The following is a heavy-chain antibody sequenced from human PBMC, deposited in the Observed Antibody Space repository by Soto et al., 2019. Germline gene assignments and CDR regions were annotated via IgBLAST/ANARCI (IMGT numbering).Heavy chain of an antibody. J-gene: IGHJ5*02. D-gene: IGHD3-10*01. CDR1: GGSIISTISY. Sequence: SETLSLTCTVSGGSIISTISYWGWIRQPPGKGLEWIGSIHYSGSTYYNPSLKSRVTISVDTSKNQFSLKLSSVTAADTAVYYCARFHYGPDSYYIAVYWFDPWGQGTLVTVYS. CDR2: IHYSGST. V-gene: IGHV4-39*01. CDR3: ARFHYGPDSYYIAVYWFDP.